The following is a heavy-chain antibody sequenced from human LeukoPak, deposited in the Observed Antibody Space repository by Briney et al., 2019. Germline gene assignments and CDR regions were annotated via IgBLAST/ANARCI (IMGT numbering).Heavy chain of an antibody. Sequence: ASVKVSCKASGYTFTSYGISWVRQAPGQGLEWMGWISAYNGNTNYAQKFQGRVTMTRDTSISTAYMELSRLRSDDTAVYYCARIGLYYDSSGYYGYWGQGTLVTVSS. V-gene: IGHV1-18*01. D-gene: IGHD3-22*01. CDR1: GYTFTSYG. CDR3: ARIGLYYDSSGYYGY. J-gene: IGHJ4*02. CDR2: ISAYNGNT.